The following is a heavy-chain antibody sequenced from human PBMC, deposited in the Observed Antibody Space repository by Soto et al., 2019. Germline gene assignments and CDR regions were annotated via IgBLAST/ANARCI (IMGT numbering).Heavy chain of an antibody. D-gene: IGHD3-22*01. CDR3: ARDSTDYYDSSGYYDY. J-gene: IGHJ4*02. CDR2: IYTSGST. Sequence: QTLSLTWTLPGRLLSRYSRSCLRRPAGKGLEWIGRIYTSGSTNYNPSLKSRVTMSVDTSKNQFSLKLSSVTAADTAVYYCARDSTDYYDSSGYYDYWGQGTLVTVSS. V-gene: IGHV4-4*07. CDR1: GRLLSRYS.